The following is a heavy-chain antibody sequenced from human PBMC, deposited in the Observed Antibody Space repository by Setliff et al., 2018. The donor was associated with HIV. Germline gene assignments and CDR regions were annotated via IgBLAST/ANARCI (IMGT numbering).Heavy chain of an antibody. Sequence: GGSLRLSCAASGFIFSSYAMSWVRQAPGKGLEWVAAISGSGSNTYYADSVKGRFTVSRDSSKSALYLHMTSLRAEDTAIYYCAKERGRLRYFDWLSTFDYWGQGELVTVSS. CDR1: GFIFSSYA. D-gene: IGHD3-9*01. CDR2: ISGSGSNT. CDR3: AKERGRLRYFDWLSTFDY. J-gene: IGHJ4*02. V-gene: IGHV3-23*01.